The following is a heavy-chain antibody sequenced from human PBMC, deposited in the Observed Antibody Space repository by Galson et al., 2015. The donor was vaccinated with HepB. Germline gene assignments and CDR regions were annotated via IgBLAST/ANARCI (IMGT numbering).Heavy chain of an antibody. Sequence: SVKVSCKASGYTFTSYAMHWVRQAPGQRLEWMGWINAGNGNTKYSQKFQGRVTITRDTSASTAYMELSSLRSEDTAVYYCARDGGPAASMIVVVISGYFDYWGQGTLVTVSS. CDR2: INAGNGNT. V-gene: IGHV1-3*01. J-gene: IGHJ4*02. CDR3: ARDGGPAASMIVVVISGYFDY. CDR1: GYTFTSYA. D-gene: IGHD3-22*01.